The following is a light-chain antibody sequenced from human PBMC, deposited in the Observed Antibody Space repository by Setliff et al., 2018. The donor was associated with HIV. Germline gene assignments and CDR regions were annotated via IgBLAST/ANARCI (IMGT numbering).Light chain of an antibody. Sequence: QSVLTQPRSVSGSPGQSVTFSCTGSRSDVGAYNFVPWYQQHPGKAPKLIIYDVNKRPSGVPDRFSGSKSGDTASLSISGLQSEDEADYYCCSYAGSDSYIFGSGTKVTVL. V-gene: IGLV2-11*01. CDR2: DVN. CDR3: CSYAGSDSYI. J-gene: IGLJ1*01. CDR1: RSDVGAYNF.